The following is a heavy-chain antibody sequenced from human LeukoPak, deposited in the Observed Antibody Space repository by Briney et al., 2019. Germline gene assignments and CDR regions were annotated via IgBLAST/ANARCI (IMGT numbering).Heavy chain of an antibody. CDR2: IIPIFGTA. CDR3: ARAPGAAAPPYGMDV. V-gene: IGHV1-69*13. CDR1: GGTFSSYA. J-gene: IGHJ6*02. Sequence: SVKVSCKASGGTFSSYAISWVRQAPGQGLEWMGGIIPIFGTANYAQKFQGRVTITADESTSTAYMELSSLRAEDTAVYYCARAPGAAAPPYGMDVWGQGTTVTVSS. D-gene: IGHD6-13*01.